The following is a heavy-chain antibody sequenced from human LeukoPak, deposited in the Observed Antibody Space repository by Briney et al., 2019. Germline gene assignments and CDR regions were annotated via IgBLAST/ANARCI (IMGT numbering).Heavy chain of an antibody. J-gene: IGHJ4*02. CDR2: ISAYNGNT. V-gene: IGHV1-18*01. D-gene: IGHD3-9*01. CDR1: GGTFSSYA. CDR3: ARGTLRYFDWLLTGYFDY. Sequence: GASVKVSCKASGGTFSSYAISWVRQAPGQGLEWMGWISAYNGNTNYAQKLQGRVTMTTDTSTSTAYMELRSLRSDDTAVYYCARGTLRYFDWLLTGYFDYWGQGTLVTVSS.